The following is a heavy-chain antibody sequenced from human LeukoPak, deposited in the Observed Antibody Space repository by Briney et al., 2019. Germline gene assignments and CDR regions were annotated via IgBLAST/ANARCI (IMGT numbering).Heavy chain of an antibody. CDR2: IYHHGST. D-gene: IGHD6-19*01. J-gene: IGHJ6*03. Sequence: SETLSLTCAVSGGSISSTDWWSWVRQPPGKGLEWIGEIYHHGSTNYNPSLKSRVTISVDKSKNQFSLKLSSVTAADTAVYYCARVFGGWAPLYYYYMDVWGKGTTVTVSS. CDR3: ARVFGGWAPLYYYYMDV. CDR1: GGSISSTDW. V-gene: IGHV4-4*02.